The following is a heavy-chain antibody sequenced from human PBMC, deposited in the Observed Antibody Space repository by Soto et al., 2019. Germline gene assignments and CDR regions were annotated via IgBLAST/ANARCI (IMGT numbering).Heavy chain of an antibody. Sequence: ASVKVSCKASGYTFTSYGINWVRQAPGRGLEWMGWISAYNGNTNYAQKLQGRVTMTTDTSTSTAYMELRSLRSDDTAVYYCARDGSVAATAGDWFDPWGQGTLVTVSS. CDR1: GYTFTSYG. CDR3: ARDGSVAATAGDWFDP. D-gene: IGHD2-15*01. V-gene: IGHV1-18*01. CDR2: ISAYNGNT. J-gene: IGHJ5*02.